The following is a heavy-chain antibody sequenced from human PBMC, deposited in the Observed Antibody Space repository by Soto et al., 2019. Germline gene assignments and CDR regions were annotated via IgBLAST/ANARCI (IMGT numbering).Heavy chain of an antibody. J-gene: IGHJ3*02. D-gene: IGHD2-15*01. Sequence: KPGGSLRLSCAASGFTFSSYSMNWVRQAPGKGLEWVSSISSSSSYIYYADSVKGRFTISRDNAKNSLFLQMNSLIAEDTAVYYCARVLGYCSGGSCYRDRAFDIWGQGTMVTVSS. V-gene: IGHV3-21*01. CDR1: GFTFSSYS. CDR3: ARVLGYCSGGSCYRDRAFDI. CDR2: ISSSSSYI.